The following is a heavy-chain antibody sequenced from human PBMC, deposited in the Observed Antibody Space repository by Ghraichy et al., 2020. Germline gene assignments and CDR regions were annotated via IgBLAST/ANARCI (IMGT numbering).Heavy chain of an antibody. V-gene: IGHV3-11*01. D-gene: IGHD3-3*01. CDR1: GFTFSDYY. Sequence: GGPLRLSCAASGFTFSDYYMSWIRQAPGKGLEWISFISSRGANTEYADSVRGRFTISRDNAENSVYLQMDSLGVEDTAVYFCARRHRFFDYWGQGSLVTVSS. J-gene: IGHJ4*02. CDR3: ARRHRFFDY. CDR2: ISSRGANT.